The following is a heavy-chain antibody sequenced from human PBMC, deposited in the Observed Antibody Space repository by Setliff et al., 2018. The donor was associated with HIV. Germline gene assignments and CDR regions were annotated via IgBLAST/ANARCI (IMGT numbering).Heavy chain of an antibody. Sequence: ASVKVSCKASGYSFTSYAISWVRQAPGQGLEWMAWISPNSGYTLFAQKFQGSVTIIADESTSTAYMELSSLRSEDTAVYYCGVGSGYYYGVVVYWGQGTLVTVSS. J-gene: IGHJ4*02. CDR1: GYSFTSYA. CDR2: ISPNSGYT. CDR3: GVGSGYYYGVVVY. V-gene: IGHV1-18*01. D-gene: IGHD1-26*01.